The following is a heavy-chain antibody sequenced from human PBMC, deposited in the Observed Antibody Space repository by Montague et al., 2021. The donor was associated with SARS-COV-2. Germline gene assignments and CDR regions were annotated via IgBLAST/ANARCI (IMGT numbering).Heavy chain of an antibody. CDR3: AGGAGIINFYNSGMDV. J-gene: IGHJ6*02. D-gene: IGHD3-10*01. CDR2: IYTSGTT. Sequence: SETLSLTCTVSGGSISSYYWSWIRQPAGKGLEWIGRIYTSGTTNYKPSLKSRVTMSVDTSKNQFSLKLSSVTAADTAVYYCAGGAGIINFYNSGMDVWGQGTTVTVS. CDR1: GGSISSYY. V-gene: IGHV4-4*07.